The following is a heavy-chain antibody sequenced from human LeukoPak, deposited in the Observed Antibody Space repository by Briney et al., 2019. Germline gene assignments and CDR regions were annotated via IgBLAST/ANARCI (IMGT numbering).Heavy chain of an antibody. Sequence: WASVKVSCKASGYTFTSYYMHWVRQAPGQGLEWMGIINPSGGSTSYAQKFQGRVTMTRDTSTSTVYMELSSLRSEDTAVYYCARAAEGAMVPLYFDYWGQGTLVTVSS. D-gene: IGHD5-18*01. CDR1: GYTFTSYY. J-gene: IGHJ4*02. V-gene: IGHV1-46*01. CDR2: INPSGGST. CDR3: ARAAEGAMVPLYFDY.